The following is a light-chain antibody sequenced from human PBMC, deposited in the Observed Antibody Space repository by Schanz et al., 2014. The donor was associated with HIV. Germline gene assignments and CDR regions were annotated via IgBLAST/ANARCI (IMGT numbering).Light chain of an antibody. CDR2: ATS. CDR1: QSVGGSQ. V-gene: IGKV3-20*01. J-gene: IGKJ4*01. CDR3: QYFGNSGGT. Sequence: PGERATLSCRASQSVGGSQLAWFQLTRGQPPRLLIYATSFRAVGIPDRFSGSGSETDFTLTISGLEPEDFAVYFCQYFGNSGGTFGGGTKVEIK.